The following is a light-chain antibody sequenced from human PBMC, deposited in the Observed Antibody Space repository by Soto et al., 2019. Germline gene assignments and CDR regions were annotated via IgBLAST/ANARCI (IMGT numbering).Light chain of an antibody. CDR2: DVS. CDR1: SSDVGGYNS. CDR3: SSYTSSPTLV. V-gene: IGLV2-14*03. J-gene: IGLJ1*01. Sequence: QSALTQPASVSGSPGQSITISCTGTSSDVGGYNSVSWYQQHPGKAPKAMIYDVSNRPSGVSNRFSGSKSGNTASLTISGLPAEDEADYYRSSYTSSPTLVFGTGTKLTVL.